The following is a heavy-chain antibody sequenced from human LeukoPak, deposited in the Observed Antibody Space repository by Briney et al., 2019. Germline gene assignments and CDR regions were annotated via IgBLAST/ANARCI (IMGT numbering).Heavy chain of an antibody. Sequence: GGSLRLSCAASRFTFSNAWMSWFRQAPGKGLEWVGRVKSKTDGGTTDYAAPVKGRFTISRDDSKNTLYLQMNSLKTDDTAVYYCTTGTTFYCGSGSSPDWGQGTLVTVSS. D-gene: IGHD3-10*01. CDR2: VKSKTDGGTT. V-gene: IGHV3-15*01. CDR1: RFTFSNAW. J-gene: IGHJ4*02. CDR3: TTGTTFYCGSGSSPD.